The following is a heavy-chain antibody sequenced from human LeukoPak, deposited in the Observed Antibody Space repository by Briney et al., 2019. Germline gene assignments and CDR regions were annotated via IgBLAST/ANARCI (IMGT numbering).Heavy chain of an antibody. CDR2: ISSSSSYI. D-gene: IGHD1-26*01. J-gene: IGHJ3*02. Sequence: GGSLRLSCAASGFTFSSMNWVRQAPGKGLEWVSSISSSSSYIYYADSVKGRFTISRDNAKNSLYLQMNSLRAEDTAVYYCASSVGSWDAFDIWGQGTMVTVSS. CDR3: ASSVGSWDAFDI. V-gene: IGHV3-21*01. CDR1: GFTFSS.